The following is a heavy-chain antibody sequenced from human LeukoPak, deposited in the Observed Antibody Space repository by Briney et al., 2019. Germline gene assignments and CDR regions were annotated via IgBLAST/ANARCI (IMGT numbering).Heavy chain of an antibody. CDR3: ARALAVAGGEVFDY. D-gene: IGHD6-19*01. CDR1: GGSLSSSSYY. Sequence: SETQSLTCTVSGGSLSSSSYYWGWLRQPPGKGLEWIGSIYYSGSTYYNPSLKSRVTISVDTSKNQFSLKLSSVTAADTAVYYCARALAVAGGEVFDYWGQGTLVTVSS. CDR2: IYYSGST. V-gene: IGHV4-39*01. J-gene: IGHJ4*02.